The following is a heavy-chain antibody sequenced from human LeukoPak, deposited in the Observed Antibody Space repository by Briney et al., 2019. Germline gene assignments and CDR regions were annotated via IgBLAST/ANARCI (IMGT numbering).Heavy chain of an antibody. J-gene: IGHJ4*02. V-gene: IGHV3-33*06. CDR2: IWSDATNQ. D-gene: IGHD4-11*01. CDR1: GFTFSHYA. CDR3: AKDAQRGFDYSNSLEY. Sequence: HPGGSLRLSCAASGFTFSHYAFHWVRQAPGKGLEWVAVIWSDATNQFYADSVKGRFTISRDYSQKTVYLEMDSLTIEDTAIYYCAKDAQRGFDYSNSLEYWGRGTLVSVST.